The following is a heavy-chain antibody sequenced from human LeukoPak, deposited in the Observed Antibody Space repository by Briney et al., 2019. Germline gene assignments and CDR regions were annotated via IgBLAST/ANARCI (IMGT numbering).Heavy chain of an antibody. J-gene: IGHJ4*02. CDR2: ISYDGSNK. CDR1: GFTFSSYA. D-gene: IGHD1-26*01. CDR3: AKGGAVGATSFDY. Sequence: GGSLRLSCAASGFTFSSYAMSWVRQAPGKGLEWVAVISYDGSNKYYADSVKGRFTISRDNSKNTLYLQMNSLRAEDTAVYYCAKGGAVGATSFDYWGQGTLVTVSS. V-gene: IGHV3-30*18.